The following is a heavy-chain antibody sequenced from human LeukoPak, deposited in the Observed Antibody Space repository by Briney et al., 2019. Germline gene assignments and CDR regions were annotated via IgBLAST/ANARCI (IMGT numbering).Heavy chain of an antibody. D-gene: IGHD6-13*01. Sequence: GGSLRLSCAASGFTFSSYWIHWVRQAPGKGLVWVSRINTDGSSTSYADSVKGRSSISRDNAKNSLYLQMNSLRAEDTAVYYCARESAAADYWGQGTLVTVSS. CDR3: ARESAAADY. J-gene: IGHJ4*02. CDR2: INTDGSST. V-gene: IGHV3-74*01. CDR1: GFTFSSYW.